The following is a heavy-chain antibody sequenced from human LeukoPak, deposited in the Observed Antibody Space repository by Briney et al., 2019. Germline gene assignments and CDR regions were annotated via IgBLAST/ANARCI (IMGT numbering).Heavy chain of an antibody. CDR1: GGSISSYY. Sequence: PSETLSLTCAVYGGSISSYYWSWIRQPPGKGLEWIGYIYYSGSTNYNPSLKSRVTISVDTSKNQFSLKLSSVTAADTAVYYCARAGHHDYGDYVPPIWGQGTMVTVSS. CDR2: IYYSGST. J-gene: IGHJ3*02. V-gene: IGHV4-59*01. D-gene: IGHD4-17*01. CDR3: ARAGHHDYGDYVPPI.